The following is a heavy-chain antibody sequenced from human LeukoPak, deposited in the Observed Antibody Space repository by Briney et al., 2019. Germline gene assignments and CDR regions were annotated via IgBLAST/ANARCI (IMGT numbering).Heavy chain of an antibody. V-gene: IGHV3-74*01. CDR2: ISSDGSST. Sequence: GGSLRLSCAASGFTFSSYWMHWVRQAPGKGLVWVSRISSDGSSTTYADSVKGRFTISRDNAKNTLYLQMNSLRAEDTAVYYCGRGGKVQQLVLARWGQGSLVTVSS. CDR1: GFTFSSYW. CDR3: GRGGKVQQLVLAR. J-gene: IGHJ4*02. D-gene: IGHD6-13*01.